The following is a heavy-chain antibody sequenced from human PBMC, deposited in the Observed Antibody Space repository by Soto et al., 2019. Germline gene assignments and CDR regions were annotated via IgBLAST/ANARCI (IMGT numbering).Heavy chain of an antibody. CDR3: AVVPAANGHYGMDV. CDR1: GFTFSSYS. Sequence: EVQLVESGGGLVQPGGSLRLSCAASGFTFSSYSMNWVRQAPGKGLEWVSYISSSSSTIYYADSVKGRFTISRDNAKNSLYLQMNGLRAGDTAVYYCAVVPAANGHYGMDVWGQGTTVTVSS. J-gene: IGHJ6*02. D-gene: IGHD2-2*01. CDR2: ISSSSSTI. V-gene: IGHV3-48*01.